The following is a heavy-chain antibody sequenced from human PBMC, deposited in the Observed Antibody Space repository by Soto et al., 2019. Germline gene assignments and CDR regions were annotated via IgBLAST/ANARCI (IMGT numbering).Heavy chain of an antibody. J-gene: IGHJ5*02. D-gene: IGHD5-12*01. Sequence: ASVKVSCKVSGYTLTELSMHWVRQAPRQGLEWMGWISTYSGDTKYAQKFQGRVTMTTDTSTTTAYLELRSLRSDDTAVYYCARHHGPTTSENWFDPWGQGTLVTVSS. CDR1: GYTLTELS. V-gene: IGHV1-18*01. CDR3: ARHHGPTTSENWFDP. CDR2: ISTYSGDT.